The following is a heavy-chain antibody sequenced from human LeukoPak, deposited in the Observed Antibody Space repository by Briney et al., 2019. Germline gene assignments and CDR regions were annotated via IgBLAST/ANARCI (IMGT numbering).Heavy chain of an antibody. CDR1: GFTFSTSA. CDR3: ARDGYYDSSGPGMDV. Sequence: PGGSLRLSCAASGFTFSTSAMIWVRQAPGKGLEWVSGISGSGGNTFYADSVKGRFTISRDNSKDTLFLQMNSLRAEDTAVYYCARDGYYDSSGPGMDVWGQGTTVTVSS. D-gene: IGHD3-22*01. J-gene: IGHJ6*02. CDR2: ISGSGGNT. V-gene: IGHV3-23*01.